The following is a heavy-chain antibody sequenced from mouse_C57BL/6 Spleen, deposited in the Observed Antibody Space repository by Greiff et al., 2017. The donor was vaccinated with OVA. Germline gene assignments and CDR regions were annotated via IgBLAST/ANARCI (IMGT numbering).Heavy chain of an antibody. CDR3: TRGINPWFAY. CDR2: ISSGGDYI. J-gene: IGHJ3*01. D-gene: IGHD2-4*01. V-gene: IGHV5-9-1*02. CDR1: GFTFSSYA. Sequence: EVKLVESGEGLVKPGGSLKLSCAASGFTFSSYAMSWVRQTPEKRLEWVAYISSGGDYIYYADTVKGRFTISRDNARNTLYLQMSSLKSEDTAMYYCTRGINPWFAYWGQGTLVTVSA.